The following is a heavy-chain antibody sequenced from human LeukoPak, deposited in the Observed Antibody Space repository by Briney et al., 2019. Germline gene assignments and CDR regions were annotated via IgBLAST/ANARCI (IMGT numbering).Heavy chain of an antibody. J-gene: IGHJ4*02. CDR3: ARQRRDYGDYDYFDY. V-gene: IGHV4-39*01. CDR2: LYYSGST. CDR1: GGSITNNNYY. D-gene: IGHD4-17*01. Sequence: PSETLSLTCTVSGGSITNNNYYWDWIRQPPVKGLEWIGDLYYSGSTHYNPSLKSRVTISVDTSKNQFSLKLNSVTAADTAVYYCARQRRDYGDYDYFDYWGQGTLVTVSS.